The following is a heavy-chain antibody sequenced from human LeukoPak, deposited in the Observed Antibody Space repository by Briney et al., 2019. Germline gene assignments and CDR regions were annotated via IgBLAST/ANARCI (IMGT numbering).Heavy chain of an antibody. D-gene: IGHD6-13*01. CDR3: ARVHPHTSSWSYYFGY. CDR1: GYSISSGYS. Sequence: SETLSLTCTVSGYSISSGYSWGWIRQPPGKGLEWIGSISHTGSTYYNPSLKSRVIISVETSMNHFSLNLNSMTAADAAFYYCARVHPHTSSWSYYFGYWGQGTLVTVSS. V-gene: IGHV4-38-2*02. CDR2: ISHTGST. J-gene: IGHJ4*02.